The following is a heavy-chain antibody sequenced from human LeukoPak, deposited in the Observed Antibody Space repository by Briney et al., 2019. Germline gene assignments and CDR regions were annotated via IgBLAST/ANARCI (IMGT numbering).Heavy chain of an antibody. Sequence: GASVKVSCKASGYTFTSYGISWVRQAPGQGLEWMGWISAYNVNTNYAQKLQGRVTMTTDTSTSTAYMGLRSLRSDDTAVYYCARLGYCSSTSCYDHYYYYYGMDVWGQGTTVTVSS. CDR2: ISAYNVNT. V-gene: IGHV1-18*01. J-gene: IGHJ6*02. CDR3: ARLGYCSSTSCYDHYYYYYGMDV. CDR1: GYTFTSYG. D-gene: IGHD2-2*01.